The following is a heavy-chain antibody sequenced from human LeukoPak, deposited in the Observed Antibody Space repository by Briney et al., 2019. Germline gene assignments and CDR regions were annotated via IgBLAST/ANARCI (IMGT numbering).Heavy chain of an antibody. CDR2: IGNDASSA. CDR3: AKSDWFDP. V-gene: IGHV3-74*01. Sequence: GGSLRLSCAASGFTFSTYWMHWVRQAPGKGLVWVSRIGNDASSASYADSVRGRFTISGDNAKNTLYLQMNSLRAEDTAVYYCAKSDWFDPWGQGTLVTVSS. CDR1: GFTFSTYW. J-gene: IGHJ5*02.